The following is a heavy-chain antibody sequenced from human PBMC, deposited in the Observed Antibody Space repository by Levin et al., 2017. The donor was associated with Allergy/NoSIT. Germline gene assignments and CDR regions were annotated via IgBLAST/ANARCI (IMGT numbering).Heavy chain of an antibody. V-gene: IGHV1-18*01. J-gene: IGHJ4*02. CDR3: ARDLGGKKSGYFDY. CDR1: GYTFTSYG. CDR2: ISAYNGNT. D-gene: IGHD1-26*01. Sequence: GESLKISCKASGYTFTSYGISWVRQAPGQGLEWMGWISAYNGNTNYAQKLQGRVTMTTDTSTSTAYMELRSLRSDDTAVYYCARDLGGKKSGYFDYWGQGTLVTVSS.